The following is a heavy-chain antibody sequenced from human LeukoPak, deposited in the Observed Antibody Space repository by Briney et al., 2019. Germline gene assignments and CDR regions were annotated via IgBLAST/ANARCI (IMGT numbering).Heavy chain of an antibody. V-gene: IGHV4-34*01. CDR3: ARGRNSGYDLEY. Sequence: PSETLSLTCDVYGGSFSGYYWSWIRQAPGKGLEWIGEINHSARTNYNPSLKSRVTISGDTSNNQFSLKPNSVTAADTALYFCARGRNSGYDLEYWGQGTLITVSS. D-gene: IGHD5-12*01. J-gene: IGHJ4*02. CDR2: INHSART. CDR1: GGSFSGYY.